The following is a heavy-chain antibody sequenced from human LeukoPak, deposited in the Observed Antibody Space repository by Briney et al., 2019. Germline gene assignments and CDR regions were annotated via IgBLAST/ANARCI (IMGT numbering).Heavy chain of an antibody. J-gene: IGHJ3*02. CDR2: IYYTGPT. V-gene: IGHV4-39*01. CDR1: GVSISTSRYY. D-gene: IGHD3-22*01. Sequence: SETLSLTCTVSGVSISTSRYYWGWIRQPPGNGLEWIGNIYYTGPTYYNASLESRVTISLDTSKNQFFLKLNSVTAADTAMYYCARHALSSGYYLGAFDIWGQGTMVTVSS. CDR3: ARHALSSGYYLGAFDI.